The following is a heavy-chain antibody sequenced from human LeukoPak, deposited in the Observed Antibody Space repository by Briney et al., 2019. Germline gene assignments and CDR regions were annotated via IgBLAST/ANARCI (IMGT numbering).Heavy chain of an antibody. Sequence: ASVKVSCKASGYTFTSYDVNWVRQATGQGLEWMGWMNPNSGNTGYAQNFQGRVTITRNTSISTAYMQLSSLRSEDTAVYYCARRVSYGDFDYWGQGTLVTVSS. D-gene: IGHD4-17*01. CDR3: ARRVSYGDFDY. J-gene: IGHJ4*02. V-gene: IGHV1-8*01. CDR2: MNPNSGNT. CDR1: GYTFTSYD.